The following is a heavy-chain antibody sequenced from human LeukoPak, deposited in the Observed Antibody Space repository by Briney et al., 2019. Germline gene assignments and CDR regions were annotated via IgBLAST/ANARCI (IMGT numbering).Heavy chain of an antibody. Sequence: GGSLRLSCVASGLTFDDYGMSWVRQAPGKGLEWVSGINWNGGTTTYADSVKGRFTISKDNAKNSLYLQMNSLRVEDTAFYYCARNSGANVYTYSFQYWGRGTLVTVSS. J-gene: IGHJ4*02. D-gene: IGHD1-26*01. V-gene: IGHV3-20*04. CDR1: GLTFDDYG. CDR2: INWNGGTT. CDR3: ARNSGANVYTYSFQY.